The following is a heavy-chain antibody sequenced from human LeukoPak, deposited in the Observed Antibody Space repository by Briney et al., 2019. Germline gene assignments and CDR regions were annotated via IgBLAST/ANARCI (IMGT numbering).Heavy chain of an antibody. D-gene: IGHD3-22*01. CDR2: IYYGGST. CDR3: AKSTYYYDTFVNAFDL. J-gene: IGHJ3*01. Sequence: PSGTLSLTCTVSGGSVSSSHYWGWIRQPPGKGLGWIGSIYYGGSTYYNASLRSRVTTSVDTSKNQFSLKLSSVTAADTAVYYCAKSTYYYDTFVNAFDLWGQGTVVTVSS. V-gene: IGHV4-39*07. CDR1: GGSVSSSHY.